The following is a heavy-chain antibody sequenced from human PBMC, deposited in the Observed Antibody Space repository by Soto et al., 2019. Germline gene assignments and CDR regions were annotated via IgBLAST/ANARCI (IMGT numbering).Heavy chain of an antibody. CDR2: ISWNSGTI. J-gene: IGHJ5*02. CDR3: ARSPSVEGDVFDP. D-gene: IGHD2-21*02. V-gene: IGHV3-9*01. CDR1: GFTFDDYA. Sequence: EVQLVESGGGLVQPGRSLRLSCAASGFTFDDYAMHWVRQAPGKGLEWVSGISWNSGTIGYGGSVKGRFTISRDNAKNSLYLQMNSLSAADTALYYCARSPSVEGDVFDPWGQGTLVTVSS.